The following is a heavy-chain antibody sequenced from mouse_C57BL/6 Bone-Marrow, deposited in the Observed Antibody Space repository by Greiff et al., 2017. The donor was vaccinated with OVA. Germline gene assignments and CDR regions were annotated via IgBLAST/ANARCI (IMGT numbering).Heavy chain of an antibody. D-gene: IGHD1-1*01. Sequence: EVQLVESEGGLVQPGSSMKLSCTASGFTFSDYYMAWVRQVPEKGLEWVANINYDGSSTYYLDSLKSRFIISRDNEKNILYLQMSSLKSEDTATYYCAREEGYGSSYWYFDVWGTGTTVTVSS. CDR2: INYDGSST. V-gene: IGHV5-16*01. J-gene: IGHJ1*03. CDR1: GFTFSDYY. CDR3: AREEGYGSSYWYFDV.